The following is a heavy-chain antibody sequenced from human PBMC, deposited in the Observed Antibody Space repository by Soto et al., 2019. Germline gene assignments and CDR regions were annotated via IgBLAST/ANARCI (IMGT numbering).Heavy chain of an antibody. V-gene: IGHV1-2*06. CDR1: GYRFTTFY. CDR3: ARDGNFAFRGYSFGFDF. J-gene: IGHJ4*02. Sequence: ASVKVSCKASGYRFTTFYIHWVRQAPGQGLEWMGRMNLDTGGTTYAQKFQGRVTMTRDTSISTAYMEVTNLKSDDTAIYYCARDGNFAFRGYSFGFDFWGQGTLVTVSS. CDR2: MNLDTGGT. D-gene: IGHD5-18*01.